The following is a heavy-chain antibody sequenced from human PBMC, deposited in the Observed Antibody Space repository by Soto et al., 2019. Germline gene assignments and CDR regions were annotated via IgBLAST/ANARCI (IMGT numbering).Heavy chain of an antibody. CDR1: GFTFSSYS. CDR3: ARDATDYQLLSVSYFDY. V-gene: IGHV3-48*02. Sequence: GGSLRLSCAASGFTFSSYSMNWVRQAPGKGLEWVSYISSSSSTIYYADSVKGRFTISRDNAKNSLYLQMNSLRDEDTAVYYCARDATDYQLLSVSYFDYWGQGTLVTVSS. D-gene: IGHD2-2*01. J-gene: IGHJ4*02. CDR2: ISSSSSTI.